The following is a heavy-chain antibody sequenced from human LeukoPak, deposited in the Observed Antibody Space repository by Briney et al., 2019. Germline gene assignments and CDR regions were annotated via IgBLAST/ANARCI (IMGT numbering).Heavy chain of an antibody. Sequence: PGGSLRLSCAASGFNFNGYNMAWVRQAPGKGLEWLTTADWAGIATEYTPSVRGRFTMSRDNTKNSIYLQMNSLSAEDTAVYFCVTEYWYRFDHWARESWSPSPQ. CDR3: VTEYWYRFDH. D-gene: IGHD1-14*01. V-gene: IGHV3-7*01. CDR1: GFNFNGYN. J-gene: IGHJ4*02. CDR2: ADWAGIAT.